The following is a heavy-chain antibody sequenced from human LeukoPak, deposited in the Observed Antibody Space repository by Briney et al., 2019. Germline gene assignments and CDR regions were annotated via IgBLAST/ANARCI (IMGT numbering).Heavy chain of an antibody. CDR1: GFSVSAIY. CDR2: IYSAGTS. V-gene: IGHV3-53*01. D-gene: IGHD3-9*01. CDR3: AMTGDILIASSC. Sequence: GGSLRLSCTVSGFSVSAIYLSWVRQVPGKGLQWVSGIYSAGTSFHAESLEGRFTVSRDFSKNILYLQMNSLRAEDTGVYYCAMTGDILIASSCWGQGTSVTVSS. J-gene: IGHJ4*02.